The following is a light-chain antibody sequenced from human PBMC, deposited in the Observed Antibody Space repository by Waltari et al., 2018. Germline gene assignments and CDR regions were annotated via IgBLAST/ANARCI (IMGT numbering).Light chain of an antibody. CDR1: QSISSY. CDR2: DAS. V-gene: IGKV3-11*01. J-gene: IGKJ2*01. Sequence: EIVLTQSPATLSLSPGEGATLSCRASQSISSYLAWYQQKRGQAPRLLIYDASNRATGSPARFSGSGSGTDFTLTISNVEPEDFAVYYCQQRSTWPPYTFGQGTKLEIK. CDR3: QQRSTWPPYT.